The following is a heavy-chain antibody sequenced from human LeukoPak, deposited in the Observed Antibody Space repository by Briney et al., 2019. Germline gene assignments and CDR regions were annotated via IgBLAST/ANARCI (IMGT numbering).Heavy chain of an antibody. D-gene: IGHD2-21*02. Sequence: SQTLSLTCAISGGSVSSNSATWYWIRQSQSRGLEWLGGTYYRSRWYNDYAVSVKSRLTINPDTYKNQFSLQLNSVPPEDTAVYYCARVTAPFTASHAFDIWGQGTVVTVSS. CDR1: GGSVSSNSAT. J-gene: IGHJ3*02. CDR3: ARVTAPFTASHAFDI. CDR2: TYYRSRWYN. V-gene: IGHV6-1*01.